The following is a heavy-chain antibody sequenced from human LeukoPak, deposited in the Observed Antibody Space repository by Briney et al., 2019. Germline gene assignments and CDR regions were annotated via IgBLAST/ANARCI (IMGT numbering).Heavy chain of an antibody. D-gene: IGHD3-3*01. J-gene: IGHJ3*02. Sequence: PGGSLRLSWAASGFTFSSYAMSWVRQAPGKGLEWVAAISGSGGSTYYADTVKGRFTISRDNSKNTLYLQMNSLRAEDTAVDYCANLPHAGIFGVVTVWDAFDIWGQGTMVTVSS. CDR2: ISGSGGST. CDR1: GFTFSSYA. V-gene: IGHV3-23*01. CDR3: ANLPHAGIFGVVTVWDAFDI.